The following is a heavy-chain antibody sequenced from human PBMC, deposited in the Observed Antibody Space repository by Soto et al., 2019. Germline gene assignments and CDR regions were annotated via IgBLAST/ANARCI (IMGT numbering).Heavy chain of an antibody. Sequence: ASVKVSCKISGYTLTELSMDWVRQAPGKGLEWMGGFDPEDGETIYAQKFQGRVTMTEDTSTDTAYMELSSLRSEDTAVYYCWVVRRPVDYYYYGMDVWGQGTTVTVSS. CDR2: FDPEDGET. CDR3: WVVRRPVDYYYYGMDV. J-gene: IGHJ6*02. V-gene: IGHV1-24*01. D-gene: IGHD3-10*01. CDR1: GYTLTELS.